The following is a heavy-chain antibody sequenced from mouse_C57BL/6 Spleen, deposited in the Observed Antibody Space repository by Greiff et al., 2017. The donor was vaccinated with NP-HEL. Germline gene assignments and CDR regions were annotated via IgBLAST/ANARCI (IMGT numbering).Heavy chain of an antibody. CDR1: GFTFSDYG. J-gene: IGHJ4*01. V-gene: IGHV5-17*01. CDR3: ARGNLYAMDY. CDR2: ISSGSSTI. Sequence: EVQLVESGGGLVKPGGSLKLSCAASGFTFSDYGMHWVRQAPEKGLEWVAYISSGSSTIYYADTVKGRFTISRDNAKNTLFLQMTRLRSEDTAMYYCARGNLYAMDYWGQGTSVTVSS. D-gene: IGHD2-1*01.